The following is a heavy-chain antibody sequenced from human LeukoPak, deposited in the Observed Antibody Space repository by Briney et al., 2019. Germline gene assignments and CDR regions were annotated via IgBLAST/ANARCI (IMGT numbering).Heavy chain of an antibody. D-gene: IGHD3-22*01. J-gene: IGHJ5*02. Sequence: PGGSLRLSCAASGFTFSSYAMHWVRQALGKGLEYVSAISSNGGSTYYANSVKGRFTISRDNSKNTLYLQMGSLRAEDMAVYYCARGVNYYDSSGYYLNWFDPWGQGTLVTVSS. V-gene: IGHV3-64*01. CDR1: GFTFSSYA. CDR2: ISSNGGST. CDR3: ARGVNYYDSSGYYLNWFDP.